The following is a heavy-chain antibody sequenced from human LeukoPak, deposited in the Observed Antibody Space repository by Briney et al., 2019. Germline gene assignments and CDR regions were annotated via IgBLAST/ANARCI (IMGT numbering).Heavy chain of an antibody. J-gene: IGHJ4*02. CDR1: GFTFSSYS. CDR2: ISSSSSTI. CDR3: ARDLDPYYDFWSGYHPDY. V-gene: IGHV3-48*01. Sequence: GGSLRLSCAASGFTFSSYSMNWVRQAPGKGLEWVSYISSSSSTIYYADSVKGRFTISRDNSKNTLYLQMNSLRAEDTAVYYCARDLDPYYDFWSGYHPDYWGQGTLVTVSS. D-gene: IGHD3-3*01.